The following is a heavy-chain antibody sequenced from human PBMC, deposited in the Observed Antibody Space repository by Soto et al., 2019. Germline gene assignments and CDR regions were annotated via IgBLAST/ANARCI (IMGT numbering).Heavy chain of an antibody. CDR1: GYTFTSYG. CDR3: ARGRYGDY. Sequence: QVHLVQSGAEVKKPGASVKVSCKCSGYTFTSYGITWVRQAPGQGLEWMGWISAHNGNTNYAQKLQGRVTVTRDTSTSTAYMALRCLRSDDTAVYYCARGRYGDYWGQGALVTVSS. V-gene: IGHV1-18*01. D-gene: IGHD1-1*01. J-gene: IGHJ4*02. CDR2: ISAHNGNT.